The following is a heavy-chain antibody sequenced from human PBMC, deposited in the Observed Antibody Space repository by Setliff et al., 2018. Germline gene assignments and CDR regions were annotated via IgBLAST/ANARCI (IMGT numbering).Heavy chain of an antibody. CDR3: AWTNYNWFFS. CDR2: IKSKGDGETT. CDR1: GFTFSNSS. J-gene: IGHJ5*01. D-gene: IGHD2-8*01. V-gene: IGHV3-15*01. Sequence: GGSLRLSCAASGFTFSNSSMHWVRQAPGEGLEWVGRIKSKGDGETTDYAAPVKGRFTISRDDSKNTIYLQIDSLKTDDTAVYYCAWTNYNWFFSWGQGTLVTVSS.